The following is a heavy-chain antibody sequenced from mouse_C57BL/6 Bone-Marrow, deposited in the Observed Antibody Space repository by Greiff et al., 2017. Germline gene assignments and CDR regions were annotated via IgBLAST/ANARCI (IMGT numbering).Heavy chain of an antibody. D-gene: IGHD1-1*01. Sequence: QVQLQQPGAELVMPGASVKLSCKASGYTFTSYWMHWVKQRPGQGLEWIGEIDPSDSYTNYNQKFKGKSTLTVAKSSSTAYMQLSSLTSEDSAVYYCATLITTVVANWYFDVWGTGTTVTVSS. CDR1: GYTFTSYW. J-gene: IGHJ1*03. V-gene: IGHV1-69*01. CDR3: ATLITTVVANWYFDV. CDR2: IDPSDSYT.